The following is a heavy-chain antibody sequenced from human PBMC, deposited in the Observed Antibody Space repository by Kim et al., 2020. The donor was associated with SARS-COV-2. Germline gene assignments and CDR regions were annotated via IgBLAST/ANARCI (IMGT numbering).Heavy chain of an antibody. CDR2: IYSGGST. V-gene: IGHV3-53*01. CDR1: GFTVSSNY. CDR3: ARDDSHLGFYGSGGARYYYYGMDV. J-gene: IGHJ6*02. D-gene: IGHD3-10*01. Sequence: GGSLRLSCAASGFTVSSNYMSWVRQAPGKGLEWVSVIYSGGSTYYADSVKGRFTISRDNSKNTLYLQMNSLRAEDTAVYYCARDDSHLGFYGSGGARYYYYGMDVWGQGTTVTVSS.